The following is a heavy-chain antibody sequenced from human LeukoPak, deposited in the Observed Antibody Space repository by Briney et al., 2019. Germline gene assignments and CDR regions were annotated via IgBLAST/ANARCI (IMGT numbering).Heavy chain of an antibody. V-gene: IGHV4-39*07. J-gene: IGHJ5*02. Sequence: SEILSLTCTVSGGSISSSSYYWGWIRQPPGKGLEWIGSIYYSGSTYYNPSLKSRVTISVDTSKNQFSLKLSSVTAADTAVYYCAREGFGDESWFDPWGQGTLVTVSS. CDR2: IYYSGST. D-gene: IGHD3-10*01. CDR1: GGSISSSSYY. CDR3: AREGFGDESWFDP.